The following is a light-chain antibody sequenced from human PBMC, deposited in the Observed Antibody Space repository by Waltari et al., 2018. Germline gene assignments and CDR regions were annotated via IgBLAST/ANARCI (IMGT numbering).Light chain of an antibody. Sequence: SFELTQPPSVSVSPGQTARIPCSGDALGTKYAYWYQQRPGQAPVVVIYKDRDRPSVIPERFSGSGSGTTVTLTIDGVQAEDEADYYCQSADSSASYVVFGGGTKLTVL. CDR3: QSADSSASYVV. V-gene: IGLV3-25*03. J-gene: IGLJ2*01. CDR1: ALGTKY. CDR2: KDR.